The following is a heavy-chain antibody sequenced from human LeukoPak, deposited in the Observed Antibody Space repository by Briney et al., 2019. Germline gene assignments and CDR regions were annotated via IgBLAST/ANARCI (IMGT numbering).Heavy chain of an antibody. Sequence: GGSLRLSCATSGFIFSNYWMSWVRQAPGKGLEWVANIKQDGSETYYVDSVKGRFTISRDDAKNSLYLQMNSLRAEDTAVYNCARCGYSYGYALDYWGQGTLVTVSS. D-gene: IGHD5-18*01. V-gene: IGHV3-7*03. J-gene: IGHJ4*02. CDR2: IKQDGSET. CDR1: GFIFSNYW. CDR3: ARCGYSYGYALDY.